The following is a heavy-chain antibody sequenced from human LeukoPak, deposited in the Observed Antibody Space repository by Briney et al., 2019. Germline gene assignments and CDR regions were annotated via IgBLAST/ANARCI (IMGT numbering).Heavy chain of an antibody. V-gene: IGHV3-49*03. CDR3: TRELDGWMLLPTFDI. Sequence: PGGSLRLSCTASGFAFGDYAMSWFRQAPGKGLEWVGFIRSKAYGGTTEYAASVKGRFTISRDDSKSIAYLQMNSLKTEDTAVYYCTRELDGWMLLPTFDIWGQGTMVTVSS. CDR1: GFAFGDYA. CDR2: IRSKAYGGTT. J-gene: IGHJ3*02. D-gene: IGHD5-24*01.